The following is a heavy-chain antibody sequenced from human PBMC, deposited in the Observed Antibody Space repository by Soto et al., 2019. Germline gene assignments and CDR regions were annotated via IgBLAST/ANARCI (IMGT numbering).Heavy chain of an antibody. Sequence: GESLKISCKGSGYSFSSYWIGWVRQMSGKGLEWMGIIYPGDSETRYSPSFQGQVTISADKSISTAYLQWSSLKASDTAMYYCASSSMDWNYFDYGMDVWGQGTTVTV. J-gene: IGHJ6*02. CDR1: GYSFSSYW. V-gene: IGHV5-51*01. CDR2: IYPGDSET. D-gene: IGHD1-7*01. CDR3: ASSSMDWNYFDYGMDV.